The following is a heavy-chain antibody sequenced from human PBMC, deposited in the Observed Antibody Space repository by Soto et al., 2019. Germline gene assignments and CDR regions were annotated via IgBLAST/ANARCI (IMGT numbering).Heavy chain of an antibody. CDR1: GDPISSGDYY. J-gene: IGHJ3*02. CDR2: IYYSGTT. V-gene: IGHV4-30-4*01. CDR3: ARAPYRGTNSRGALDM. D-gene: IGHD2-8*01. Sequence: QVQLQESGPGLVKPSQTLSLTCTVSGDPISSGDYYWSWIRQPPGKGLEWIGYIYYSGTTYYSPSLKSRVTMSVDTSKNQFSLKLSSVTAADTAVYYFARAPYRGTNSRGALDMWGQGTMVTVSS.